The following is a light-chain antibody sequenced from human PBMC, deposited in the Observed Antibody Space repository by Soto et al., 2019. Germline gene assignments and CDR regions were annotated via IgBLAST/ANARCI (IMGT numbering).Light chain of an antibody. CDR3: QQYYNSRQHT. J-gene: IGKJ2*01. Sequence: EIVMTQSPATLSVSLGESATLSCRASQSVVTNLAWYQQTPGQAPRLLIYAASTRATGIPARFSGSGSGTGFILTISSLQSEDFAVYYCQQYYNSRQHTFGQGTKLEIK. V-gene: IGKV3-15*01. CDR1: QSVVTN. CDR2: AAS.